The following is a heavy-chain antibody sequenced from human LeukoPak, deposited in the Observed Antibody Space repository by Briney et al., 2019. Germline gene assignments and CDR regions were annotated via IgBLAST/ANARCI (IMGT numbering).Heavy chain of an antibody. CDR1: GFTFSSYG. Sequence: GGSLRLSCAASGFTFSSYGMHWLRQAPGKGLEWVAVIWYGGSNKYYADSVKGRFTISRDNSKNTLYLQMNSLRAEDTAVYYCARAPPGYSSRWFDHWGQGALVTVSS. D-gene: IGHD6-13*01. CDR2: IWYGGSNK. CDR3: ARAPPGYSSRWFDH. V-gene: IGHV3-33*01. J-gene: IGHJ5*02.